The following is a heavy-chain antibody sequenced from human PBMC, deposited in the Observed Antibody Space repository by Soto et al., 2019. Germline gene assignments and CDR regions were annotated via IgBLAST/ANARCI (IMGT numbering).Heavy chain of an antibody. CDR3: ARSNSGYYKWFDP. D-gene: IGHD3-22*01. J-gene: IGHJ5*02. CDR2: IYYSGIT. Sequence: SETLSLTCTVSGGSISNSNYYWGWIRQPPGKGLEWIANIYYSGITYCNPSLKSRVAISVDTSKNQFSLKLSSVTAADTAIYYCARSNSGYYKWFDPWGQGTLVTVSS. CDR1: GGSISNSNYY. V-gene: IGHV4-39*01.